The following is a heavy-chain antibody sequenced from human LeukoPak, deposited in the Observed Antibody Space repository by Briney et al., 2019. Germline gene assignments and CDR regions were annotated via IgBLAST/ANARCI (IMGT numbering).Heavy chain of an antibody. J-gene: IGHJ6*03. CDR1: GGSISSYY. V-gene: IGHV4-59*01. CDR3: ARVWYCSSTSCYGDDYYYYMDV. CDR2: IYYSGST. Sequence: SETLSLTCTVSGGSISSYYWSWIRQPPGKGLEWIGYIYYSGSTNYNPSLKSRVTISVDTSKNQFSLKLSSVTAADTAVYYCARVWYCSSTSCYGDDYYYYMDVWGKGTTVTVSS. D-gene: IGHD2-2*01.